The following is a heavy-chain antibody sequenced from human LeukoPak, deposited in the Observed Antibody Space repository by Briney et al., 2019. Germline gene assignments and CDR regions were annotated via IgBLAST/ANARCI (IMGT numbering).Heavy chain of an antibody. CDR2: ISYDGSNK. D-gene: IGHD2/OR15-2a*01. V-gene: IGHV3-30-3*02. CDR3: AKSLFL. Sequence: GGSLRLSCAASGFTFSSYAMHWVRQAPGKGLEWVAVISYDGSNKYYADSVKGRFTISRDNSKNTLYLQMNSLRAEDTAVYYCAKSLFLWGQGTLVTVSS. J-gene: IGHJ4*02. CDR1: GFTFSSYA.